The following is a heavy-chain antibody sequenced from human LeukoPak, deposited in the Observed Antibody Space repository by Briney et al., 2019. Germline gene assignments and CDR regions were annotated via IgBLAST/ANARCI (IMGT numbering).Heavy chain of an antibody. CDR2: ISGSGGTT. J-gene: IGHJ5*02. D-gene: IGHD6-13*01. Sequence: PGGSLRLSCAASGFTFSSYGMSWVRQAPGKGLEWVSGISGSGGTTSYADSVKGRFTISRDHSKNTLSLQMNSLRAEDTAVYYCAKDSDELIAAAYNWFDPWGQGTLVTVSS. V-gene: IGHV3-23*01. CDR1: GFTFSSYG. CDR3: AKDSDELIAAAYNWFDP.